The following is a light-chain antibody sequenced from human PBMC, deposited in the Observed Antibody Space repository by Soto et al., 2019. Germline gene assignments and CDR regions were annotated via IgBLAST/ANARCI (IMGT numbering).Light chain of an antibody. Sequence: QSVLTQPRSVSGSPGQSVTISCTGTSSDVGGYNHVSWYQQNPGEAPKVMIFDVSKRPSGVPDRFSGSKSDNTASLTISGLQAEDEADYCCSYAGSSAYVFGDGTKVTVL. V-gene: IGLV2-11*01. CDR1: SSDVGGYNH. J-gene: IGLJ1*01. CDR2: DVS. CDR3: CSYAGSSAYV.